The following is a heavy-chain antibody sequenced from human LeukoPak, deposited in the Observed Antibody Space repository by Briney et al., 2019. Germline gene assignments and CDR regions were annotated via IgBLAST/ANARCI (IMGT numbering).Heavy chain of an antibody. Sequence: PGGSLRPSCAASGFTFCSYGMHWIRQAPGKGLEWVAFIRDDGSNKYYADSVKGRFTISRDNSKNTLYLQMNSLRAEDTAVYYCAKDMDYGYFDYWGQGTLVTVSS. V-gene: IGHV3-30*02. CDR2: IRDDGSNK. CDR3: AKDMDYGYFDY. J-gene: IGHJ4*02. D-gene: IGHD4/OR15-4a*01. CDR1: GFTFCSYG.